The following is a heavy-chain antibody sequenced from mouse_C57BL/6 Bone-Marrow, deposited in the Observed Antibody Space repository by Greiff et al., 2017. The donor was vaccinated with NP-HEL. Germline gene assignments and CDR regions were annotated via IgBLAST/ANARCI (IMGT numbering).Heavy chain of an antibody. CDR2: ISDGGSYT. V-gene: IGHV5-4*01. J-gene: IGHJ1*03. Sequence: EVQVVESGGGLVKPGGSLKLSCAASGFTFSSYAMSWVRQTPEKRLEWVATISDGGSYTYYPDNVKGRFTISRDNAKNNLYLQMSHLKSEDTAMYYCAREAPIYYYGSSYSWYFDVWGTGTTVTVSS. CDR1: GFTFSSYA. CDR3: AREAPIYYYGSSYSWYFDV. D-gene: IGHD1-1*01.